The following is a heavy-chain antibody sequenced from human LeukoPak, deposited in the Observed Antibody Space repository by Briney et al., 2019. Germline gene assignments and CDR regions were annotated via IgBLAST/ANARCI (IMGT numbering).Heavy chain of an antibody. CDR2: TSSSDAGT. Sequence: GGSLRLSCAASGFTLSSYAMSWVRQAPGKGLEWVSATSSSDAGTYYAESVKGRFTISRDNSKNTLYLQMNSLRAEDTAVYYCAKGVVVAPDVTPFDYWGQGTLVTVSS. CDR1: GFTLSSYA. J-gene: IGHJ4*02. D-gene: IGHD2-2*01. V-gene: IGHV3-23*01. CDR3: AKGVVVAPDVTPFDY.